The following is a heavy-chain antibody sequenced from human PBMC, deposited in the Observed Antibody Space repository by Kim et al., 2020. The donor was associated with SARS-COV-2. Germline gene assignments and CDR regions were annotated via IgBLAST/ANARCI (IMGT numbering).Heavy chain of an antibody. Sequence: ADSVKGRLTISRDNAKNSLYLQMNSLRAEDTAVYYCARDNIAPSYYGMDVWGQGTTVTVSS. CDR3: ARDNIAPSYYGMDV. D-gene: IGHD6-13*01. J-gene: IGHJ6*02. V-gene: IGHV3-21*01.